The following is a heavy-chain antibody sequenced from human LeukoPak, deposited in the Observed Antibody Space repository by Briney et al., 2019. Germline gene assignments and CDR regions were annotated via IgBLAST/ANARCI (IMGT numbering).Heavy chain of an antibody. V-gene: IGHV3-74*01. CDR1: GFTFSSSW. CDR3: ARGSSARFIGPEY. J-gene: IGHJ4*01. Sequence: GGSLRLSCAVSGFTFSSSWMHWVRQAPGKGLVWVSHIKTDGSTTAYADSVKGRFTISRDNAKNTLYLQMNSLRAEDTAVYFCARGSSARFIGPEYWGHGTLVTVSS. D-gene: IGHD1-26*01. CDR2: IKTDGSTT.